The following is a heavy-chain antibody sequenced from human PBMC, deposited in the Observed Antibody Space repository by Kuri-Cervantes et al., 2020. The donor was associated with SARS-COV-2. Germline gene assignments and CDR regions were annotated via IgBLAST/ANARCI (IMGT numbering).Heavy chain of an antibody. CDR1: GYSFTSYW. CDR2: IDPSDSYT. CDR3: ARRRSTSCYKCHRHWFDP. Sequence: GESLKISCKGSGYSFTSYWIGWVRQMPGKGLEWMGRIDPSDSYTNYSPSFQGHVTISADKSISTAYLQWSSLKASDTAMYYCARRRSTSCYKCHRHWFDPWGQGTLVTVSS. V-gene: IGHV5-10-1*01. J-gene: IGHJ5*02. D-gene: IGHD2-2*02.